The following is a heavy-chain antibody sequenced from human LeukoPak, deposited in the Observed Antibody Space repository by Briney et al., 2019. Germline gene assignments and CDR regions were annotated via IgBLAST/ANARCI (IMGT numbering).Heavy chain of an antibody. CDR2: IYYSPPP. D-gene: IGHD4-17*01. CDR3: ARHHYGADYYFGY. Sequence: KPSETLSLTCTVSGGSISSDFGSSIRQPPGHGLGGIVYIYYSPPPNYNPSLKSRVPISVDTSKHQPSLKLRSVTAADTAVYYCARHHYGADYYFGYWGQGTLVTVSS. J-gene: IGHJ4*02. V-gene: IGHV4-59*08. CDR1: GGSISSDF.